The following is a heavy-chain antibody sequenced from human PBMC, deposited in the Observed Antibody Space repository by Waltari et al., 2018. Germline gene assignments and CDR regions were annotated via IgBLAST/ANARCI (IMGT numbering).Heavy chain of an antibody. CDR1: GFPFRSYG. CDR3: VREYDSGGAGY. J-gene: IGHJ4*02. D-gene: IGHD3-22*01. V-gene: IGHV3-48*04. Sequence: EVQLVESGGGLVQPGGSRRLSCSSSGFPFRSYGMNWVRQAPGKGLEGVSYISPSSSTITYADVMKGRFTISRDNAKNVLYLEMNSLRADDTAGYYCVREYDSGGAGYWGQGTLVTVSS. CDR2: ISPSSSTI.